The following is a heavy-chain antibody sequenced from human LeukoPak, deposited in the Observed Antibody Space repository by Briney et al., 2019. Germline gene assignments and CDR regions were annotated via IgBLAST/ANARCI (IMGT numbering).Heavy chain of an antibody. CDR2: INPNNGAT. Sequence: EASVKVSCKASGYTFNVYHMHWVRQAPGQGLEWMGWINPNNGATNYVQRFQGRVTMTRDTSINTVYLELNSLRSDDTAVYYCVRDGVDWFLFWGQGTLVTVSS. CDR1: GYTFNVYH. V-gene: IGHV1-2*02. D-gene: IGHD3-9*01. CDR3: VRDGVDWFLF. J-gene: IGHJ4*02.